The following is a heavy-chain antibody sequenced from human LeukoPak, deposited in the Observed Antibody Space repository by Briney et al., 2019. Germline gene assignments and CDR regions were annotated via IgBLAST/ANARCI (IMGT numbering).Heavy chain of an antibody. D-gene: IGHD3-22*01. V-gene: IGHV4-34*01. CDR3: ARQDYYNSNGYTGDAFDI. CDR2: INHSGST. CDR1: GGSFSGYY. Sequence: SETLSLTCAVYGGSFSGYYWSWIRQPPGKGLEWIGEINHSGSTNYNPSLKSRVTISVDTSKNQFSLKLSSVTAADTAVYYCARQDYYNSNGYTGDAFDIWGQGTMVTVSS. J-gene: IGHJ3*02.